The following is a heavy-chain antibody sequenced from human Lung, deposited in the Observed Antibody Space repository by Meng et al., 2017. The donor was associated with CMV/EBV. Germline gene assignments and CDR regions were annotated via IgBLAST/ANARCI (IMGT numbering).Heavy chain of an antibody. J-gene: IGHJ4*02. D-gene: IGHD3-3*01. CDR1: GFTVSSNY. Sequence: ESXKISXAASGFTVSSNYMTWVRQDPGKGLEWVSVIYSGGRTYYADSVKGRFTISRDNSKNSVYLQMNSLRPEDTAVYYCARVNFGVVTYFDYWGQGTLVTVSS. CDR3: ARVNFGVVTYFDY. V-gene: IGHV3-66*02. CDR2: IYSGGRT.